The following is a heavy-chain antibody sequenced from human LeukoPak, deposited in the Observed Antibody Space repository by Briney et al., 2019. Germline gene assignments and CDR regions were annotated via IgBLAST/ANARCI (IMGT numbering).Heavy chain of an antibody. D-gene: IGHD2-15*01. CDR3: ARGDQPLLPSFFDY. J-gene: IGHJ4*02. CDR2: IYYSGSA. CDR1: GGSTSSYY. Sequence: SETLSLTCTVPGGSTSSYYWSWIRQPPGRGLEWIGHIYYSGSANYNPSLKSRVTISVDTSKNQFSLKLSSVTAADTVVYYCARGDQPLLPSFFDYWGQGTLVTVSS. V-gene: IGHV4-59*01.